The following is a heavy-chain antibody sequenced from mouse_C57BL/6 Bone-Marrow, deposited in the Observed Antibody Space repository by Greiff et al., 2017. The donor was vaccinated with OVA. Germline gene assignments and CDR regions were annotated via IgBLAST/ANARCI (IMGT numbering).Heavy chain of an antibody. D-gene: IGHD3-2*02. J-gene: IGHJ4*01. CDR1: GYTFTDYN. CDR3: AREQLRLRAMDY. CDR2: INPNNGGT. Sequence: VQLKQSGPELVKPGASVKIPCKASGYTFTDYNMDWVKQSHGKSLEWIGDINPNNGGTIYNQKFKGKATLTVDKSSSTAYMELRSLTSEDTAVYYCAREQLRLRAMDYWGQGTSVTVSS. V-gene: IGHV1-18*01.